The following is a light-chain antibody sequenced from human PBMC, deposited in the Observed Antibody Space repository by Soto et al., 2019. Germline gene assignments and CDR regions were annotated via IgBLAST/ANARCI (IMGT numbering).Light chain of an antibody. Sequence: EIVLTQSPGTLALSPGERATLSCRASQSVNTNYLAWYQQKSGQAPSFLIYGASSRATVIPDRFSGSGSGTAFSLTISRLDPEDFAAYFCQQYGSSPITFGQGTRLEIK. J-gene: IGKJ5*01. CDR2: GAS. CDR1: QSVNTNY. CDR3: QQYGSSPIT. V-gene: IGKV3-20*01.